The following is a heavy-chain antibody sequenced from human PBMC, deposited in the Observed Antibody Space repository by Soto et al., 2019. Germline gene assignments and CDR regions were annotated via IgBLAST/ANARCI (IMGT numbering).Heavy chain of an antibody. V-gene: IGHV4-4*02. CDR3: ARAMNQQWLSI. J-gene: IGHJ4*02. D-gene: IGHD6-19*01. CDR1: GGSISSSNW. Sequence: QVQLQESGPGLVKPSGTLSLTCAVSGGSISSSNWWSWVRQPPGKGLEWIGEIYHSGRTNYNPSLEIRVTISVDKSKNQFSLKLSSVTAADTAVYYSARAMNQQWLSIWGQGTLVTVSS. CDR2: IYHSGRT.